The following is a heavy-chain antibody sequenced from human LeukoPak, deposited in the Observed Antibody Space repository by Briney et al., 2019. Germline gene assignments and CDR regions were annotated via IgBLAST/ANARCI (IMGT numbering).Heavy chain of an antibody. J-gene: IGHJ4*02. CDR3: ARAADYGDEGFDC. CDR2: ISSSSSYI. D-gene: IGHD4-17*01. CDR1: GFTFSSYS. Sequence: GGSLRLSCAASGFTFSSYSMNWVRQAPGKGLEWVSSISSSSSYIYYADSVKGRFTISRDNAKNSLYLQMNSLRAEDTAVYYCARAADYGDEGFDCWGQGTLVTVSS. V-gene: IGHV3-21*01.